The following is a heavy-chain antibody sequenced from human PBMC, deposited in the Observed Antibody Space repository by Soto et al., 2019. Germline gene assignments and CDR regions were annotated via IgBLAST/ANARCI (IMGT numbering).Heavy chain of an antibody. CDR2: LSGSGTMR. J-gene: IGHJ4*02. CDR1: GFSFRNYA. CDR3: AKEAEENENVPITGDN. V-gene: IGHV3-23*01. D-gene: IGHD1-1*01. Sequence: GGSLRLSCAASGFSFRNYAMTWVRQAPGKGLEWVSGLSGSGTMRYYADSVRGRFIISRDNAKNTLFLQMDNLRVEDSAVYYCAKEAEENENVPITGDNWGQGTQVTVYS.